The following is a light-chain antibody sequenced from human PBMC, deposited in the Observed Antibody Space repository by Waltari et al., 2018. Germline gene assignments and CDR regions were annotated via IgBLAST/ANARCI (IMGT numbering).Light chain of an antibody. CDR3: QKYDRLPAT. CDR1: QSVSRF. CDR2: GAS. Sequence: EIVLTQHPGTLSLSPRERGTLSCRASQSVSRFLAWYQQKPGQAPRLLIYGASTRATGIPDRFSGSGSGTDFSLTISRLEPEDFAVYYCQKYDRLPATFGQGTKVEIK. J-gene: IGKJ1*01. V-gene: IGKV3-20*01.